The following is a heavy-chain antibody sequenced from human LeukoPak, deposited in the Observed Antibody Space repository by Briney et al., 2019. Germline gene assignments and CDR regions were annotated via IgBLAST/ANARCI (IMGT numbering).Heavy chain of an antibody. CDR1: GGSVSTGSYY. D-gene: IGHD6-19*01. CDR2: IYYTGST. V-gene: IGHV4-61*01. CDR3: ARHGYSSGSLAWFDP. J-gene: IGHJ5*02. Sequence: SETLSLTCTVSGGSVSTGSYYWSWIRQPPGKGLECIGHIYYTGSTYYKPSLESRVTISVDTAKNQISLKLSSVTAADTAVYYCARHGYSSGSLAWFDPWGQGTQVTVSS.